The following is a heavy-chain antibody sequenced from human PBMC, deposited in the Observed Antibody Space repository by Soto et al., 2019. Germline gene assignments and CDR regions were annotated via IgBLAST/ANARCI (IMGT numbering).Heavy chain of an antibody. D-gene: IGHD2-21*01. J-gene: IGHJ4*02. CDR3: ARAVGYSDSSDFYSFAY. CDR2: IYPGDSDT. CDR1: GYDFTHYW. V-gene: IGHV5-51*01. Sequence: GESLKISCKCSGYDFTHYWIAWVRQTPGKGLEWMGVIYPGDSDTKYSPSFQGHVTISAEKSIDSAYLQWSSLKASDTAIYYCARAVGYSDSSDFYSFAYWGQGTLVTVSS.